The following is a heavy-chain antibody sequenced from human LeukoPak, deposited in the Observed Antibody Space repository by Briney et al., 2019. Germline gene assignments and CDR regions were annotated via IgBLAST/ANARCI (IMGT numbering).Heavy chain of an antibody. CDR3: ARDADSSNEWGPFDP. V-gene: IGHV6-1*01. CDR1: GDSVSSSVS. CDR2: TYYRSKWSS. J-gene: IGHJ5*02. Sequence: SQTLSLTRAISGDSVSSSVSWNWIRQSPSRGLEWLGRTYYRSKWSSDYATSVKSRITINADTSKNQFSLQLSSVIPEDTAVYYCARDADSSNEWGPFDPWGQGTLVTVSS. D-gene: IGHD1-1*01.